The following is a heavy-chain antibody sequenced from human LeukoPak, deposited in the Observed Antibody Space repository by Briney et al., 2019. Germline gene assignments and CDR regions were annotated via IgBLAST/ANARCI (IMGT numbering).Heavy chain of an antibody. CDR1: GGSFSGYY. J-gene: IGHJ5*02. CDR3: ARTGDQSYSGYINP. V-gene: IGHV4-34*01. Sequence: SETLSLTCAVYGGSFSGYYWSWIRQPPGKGLEWIGTMYHSGSTNYNPSLKSRVTMSVDTSKNQFSLKLSSVTAADTAVYYCARTGDQSYSGYINPWGQGTLVTVSS. D-gene: IGHD5-12*01. CDR2: MYHSGST.